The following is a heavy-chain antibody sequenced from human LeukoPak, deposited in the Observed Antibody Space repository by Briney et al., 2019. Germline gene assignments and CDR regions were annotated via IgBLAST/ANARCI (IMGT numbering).Heavy chain of an antibody. CDR1: GFTFSSYS. CDR2: ISSSSSYI. J-gene: IGHJ3*02. Sequence: PGGSLRLSCAASGFTFSSYSMNWVRQAPGKGLEWVSSISSSSSYIYYADSVRGRFTISRDNAKNSLYLQMNRLRAEDTAVYYCVGRTSWYDAFDIWGQGTMVTVSS. D-gene: IGHD2-2*01. CDR3: VGRTSWYDAFDI. V-gene: IGHV3-21*01.